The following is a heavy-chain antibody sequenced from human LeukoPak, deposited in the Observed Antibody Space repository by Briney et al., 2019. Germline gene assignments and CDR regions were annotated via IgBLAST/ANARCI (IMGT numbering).Heavy chain of an antibody. Sequence: SETLSLTCTVSGDSISSYYRSWIRQPPGRGLEWIGYIYYSGSTNYNPSLKSRVTISVDTSKNQFSLKLSSVTAADTAVYYCARDYDLGYMDVWGKGTTVTVSS. V-gene: IGHV4-59*12. D-gene: IGHD3-3*01. J-gene: IGHJ6*03. CDR3: ARDYDLGYMDV. CDR2: IYYSGST. CDR1: GDSISSYY.